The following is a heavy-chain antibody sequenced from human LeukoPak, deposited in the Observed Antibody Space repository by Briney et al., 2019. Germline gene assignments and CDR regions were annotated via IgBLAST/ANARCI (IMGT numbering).Heavy chain of an antibody. Sequence: GGSLRLSCAASGFTFSSYAMSWIRQAPGKGLEWVSYISSSGSTIYYADSVKGRFTISRDNAKNSLYLQMNSLRAEDTAVYYCARCGYCSSTSPGFDYWGQGTLVTVSS. J-gene: IGHJ4*02. CDR3: ARCGYCSSTSPGFDY. CDR1: GFTFSSYA. CDR2: ISSSGSTI. D-gene: IGHD2-2*03. V-gene: IGHV3-11*04.